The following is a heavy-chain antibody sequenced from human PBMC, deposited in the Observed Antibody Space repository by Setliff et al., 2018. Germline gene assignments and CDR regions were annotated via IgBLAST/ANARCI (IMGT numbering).Heavy chain of an antibody. Sequence: EASVKVSCKASGYTFTNYGINWVRQAPGQGLEWLGWISAYNGNTHHAQKLQGRVSMTTDTSTSTAYMELRSLRSDDTAVYYCARVYTLTIPPDYWGQGTLVTVSS. J-gene: IGHJ4*02. CDR1: GYTFTNYG. D-gene: IGHD4-17*01. CDR2: ISAYNGNT. V-gene: IGHV1-18*01. CDR3: ARVYTLTIPPDY.